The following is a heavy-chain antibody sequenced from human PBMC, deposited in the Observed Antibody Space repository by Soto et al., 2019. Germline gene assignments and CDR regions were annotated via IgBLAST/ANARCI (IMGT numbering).Heavy chain of an antibody. J-gene: IGHJ3*02. CDR2: IWYDGSNK. V-gene: IGHV3-33*01. CDR3: ARAGYRADAFDI. D-gene: IGHD5-12*01. CDR1: GFTFSSYG. Sequence: PGGSLRLSCAASGFTFSSYGMHWVRQAPGKGLEWVAVIWYDGSNKYYADSVKGRFTISRDNSKNTLYLQMNSLRAEDTAVYYCARAGYRADAFDIWGQGTMVTVSS.